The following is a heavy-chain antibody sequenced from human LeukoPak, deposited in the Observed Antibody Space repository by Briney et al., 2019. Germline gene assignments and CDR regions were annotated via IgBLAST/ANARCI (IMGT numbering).Heavy chain of an antibody. J-gene: IGHJ5*02. Sequence: SQTLSLTCAISGDSVSSNSAAWNWIRQSPSRGLEWLGRTYYRSKWYNDYAVSVKSRITINPDTSKNQFSLQLNSVTPEDTAVYYCARALDYDILTGYSPRTNWFDPWGQGTLVTVSS. CDR1: GDSVSSNSAA. CDR3: ARALDYDILTGYSPRTNWFDP. D-gene: IGHD3-9*01. V-gene: IGHV6-1*01. CDR2: TYYRSKWYN.